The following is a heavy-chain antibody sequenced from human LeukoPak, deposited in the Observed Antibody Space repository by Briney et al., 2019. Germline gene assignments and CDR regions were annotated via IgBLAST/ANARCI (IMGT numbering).Heavy chain of an antibody. D-gene: IGHD3-9*01. CDR3: ARVVGPNILTGDAFDI. V-gene: IGHV1-2*04. CDR1: GYTFTGYY. CDR2: ISPNSGGT. J-gene: IGHJ3*02. Sequence: ASVKVSCKASGYTFTGYYMHWVRQAPGQGLEWMGWISPNSGGTNYAQKFQGWVTMTRDTSISTAYMELSRLRSDDTAVYYCARVVGPNILTGDAFDIWGQGTMVTVSS.